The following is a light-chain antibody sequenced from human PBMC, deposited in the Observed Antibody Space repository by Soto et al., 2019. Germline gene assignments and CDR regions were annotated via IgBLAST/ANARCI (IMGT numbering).Light chain of an antibody. Sequence: DIQMTQSPSSLSSSVGDIFTITCRASQTISGYLNWYQQKPGKAPKLLIYAASSLQSGVPSRFSGSGSGTDFTLTISSLQPEDFATYYCQQSYSTPLTFGGGTKVDIK. CDR1: QTISGY. CDR2: AAS. CDR3: QQSYSTPLT. V-gene: IGKV1-39*01. J-gene: IGKJ4*01.